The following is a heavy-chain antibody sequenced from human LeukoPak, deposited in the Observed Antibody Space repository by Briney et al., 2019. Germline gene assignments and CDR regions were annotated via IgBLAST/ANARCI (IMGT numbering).Heavy chain of an antibody. D-gene: IGHD6-19*01. CDR1: GFIFSNYA. CDR3: AKSMTLQWRGFFDL. V-gene: IGHV3-23*01. CDR2: ISDSGANT. J-gene: IGHJ2*01. Sequence: GGSLRLSCAGSGFIFSNYAMSWVRQAPGKGLEWVSTISDSGANTYYADSVRGRFTISRDNSKNTLYLQKNSLRADDTAIYYCAKSMTLQWRGFFDLWGRGTHVTVSS.